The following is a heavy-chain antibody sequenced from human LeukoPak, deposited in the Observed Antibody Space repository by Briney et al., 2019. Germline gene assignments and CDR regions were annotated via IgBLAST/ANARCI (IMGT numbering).Heavy chain of an antibody. CDR3: AKDSMAGTPPTFDK. V-gene: IGHV3-23*01. CDR1: GFTFSSYA. D-gene: IGHD6-19*01. CDR2: ISRSGGNT. Sequence: GGSLRLSCAASGFTFSSYAMSWVRQAPGKGLEWVSAISRSGGNTYYVDSVKGRFTISRDNSKNTLNLQMNSLRAEDTAIYYCAKDSMAGTPPTFDKWAKETLFPFS. J-gene: IGHJ4*02.